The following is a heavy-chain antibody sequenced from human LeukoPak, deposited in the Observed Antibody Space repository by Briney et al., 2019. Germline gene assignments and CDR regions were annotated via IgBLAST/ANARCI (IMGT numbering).Heavy chain of an antibody. J-gene: IGHJ4*02. V-gene: IGHV3-7*03. CDR1: GFTFSSSW. CDR3: VKNVVVKRYIDY. Sequence: SGESLRLSCAASGFTFSSSWMNWVRQAPGKGLQWVGNINPEGSQTRFVDSVMGRFTMSKDNAKNSLYLQMNSLRVEDTAIYYCVKNVVVKRYIDYWGQGTLVTVSS. D-gene: IGHD2-15*01. CDR2: INPEGSQT.